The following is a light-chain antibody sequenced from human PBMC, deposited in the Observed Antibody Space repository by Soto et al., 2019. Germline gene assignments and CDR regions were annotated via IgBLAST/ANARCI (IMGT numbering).Light chain of an antibody. CDR1: SSDVGAYNY. Sequence: QSVLTQPASVSGSPGQSITVSCTGTSSDVGAYNYVSWYQQHPGKAPKLMIYEVSNRPSGVSNRFSGSKSGNMASLTISGLQAEDEADYYCSSFTNSATRVFGGGTKVTVL. J-gene: IGLJ3*02. V-gene: IGLV2-14*01. CDR2: EVS. CDR3: SSFTNSATRV.